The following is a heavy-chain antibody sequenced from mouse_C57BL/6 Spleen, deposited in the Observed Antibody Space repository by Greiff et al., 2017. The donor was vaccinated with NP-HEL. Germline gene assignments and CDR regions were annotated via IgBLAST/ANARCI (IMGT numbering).Heavy chain of an antibody. J-gene: IGHJ2*01. CDR3: ARNLDYYGSSLDY. CDR2: ISSGSSTI. Sequence: EVQGVESGGGLVKPGGSLKLSCAASGFTFSDYGMHWVRQAPEKGLEWVAYISSGSSTIYYADTVKGRFTISRDNAKNTLFLQMTSLRSEDTAMYYCARNLDYYGSSLDYWGQGTTLTVSS. D-gene: IGHD1-1*01. V-gene: IGHV5-17*01. CDR1: GFTFSDYG.